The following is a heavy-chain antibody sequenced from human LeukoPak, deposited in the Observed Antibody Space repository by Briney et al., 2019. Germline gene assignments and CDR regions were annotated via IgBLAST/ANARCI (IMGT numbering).Heavy chain of an antibody. V-gene: IGHV3-23*01. D-gene: IGHD4-17*01. Sequence: GGSLRLSCAASAFTFNTNPMAWVRQAPGKGLEWVSLVSDSGGRTYYADSVKGRFTISRDNSKNTLFLQMSSLRVEDTAIYYCAKERQTTTAFDSWGQGTLVTVSS. CDR3: AKERQTTTAFDS. CDR1: AFTFNTNP. J-gene: IGHJ4*02. CDR2: VSDSGGRT.